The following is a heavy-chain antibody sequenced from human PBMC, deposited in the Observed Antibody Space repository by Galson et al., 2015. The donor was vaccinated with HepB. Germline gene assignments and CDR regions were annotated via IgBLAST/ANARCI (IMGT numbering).Heavy chain of an antibody. J-gene: IGHJ5*02. D-gene: IGHD2-15*01. V-gene: IGHV1-18*01. Sequence: SVKVSCKVSGYTFSTYSVTWVRQAPGQGLEWMGWISAYNRKTNYAQKFQGRVSMTTDTSTSTVYMELRWLRSADTAIYYCARGALVVGVAATPNNWFDPWGQGTLVTVSS. CDR2: ISAYNRKT. CDR1: GYTFSTYS. CDR3: ARGALVVGVAATPNNWFDP.